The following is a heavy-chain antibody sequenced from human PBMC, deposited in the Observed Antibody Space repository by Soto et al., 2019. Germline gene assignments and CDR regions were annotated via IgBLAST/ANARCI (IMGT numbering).Heavy chain of an antibody. Sequence: TLXLTCAXXXXSISSRNXXXWVRQPPGKGLEWIGEIYHSGSTNYNPSLKSRVTISVDKSKXXFSLKLSSVTAADTAVYYCARGYYDSSGYQAPDAFDIWGQGXMVTVS. J-gene: IGHJ3*02. D-gene: IGHD3-22*01. CDR3: ARGYYDSSGYQAPDAFDI. V-gene: IGHV4-4*02. CDR2: IYHSGST. CDR1: XXSISSRNX.